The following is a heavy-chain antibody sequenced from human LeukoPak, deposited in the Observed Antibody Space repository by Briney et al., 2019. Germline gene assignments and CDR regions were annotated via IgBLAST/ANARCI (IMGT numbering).Heavy chain of an antibody. Sequence: GGSLRLSCAASGFTFRTYAMSWVRQAPGKGLEWVSAISGSASSTYYADSVKGRFTISRDNSKNTLYLQMNSLKTEDTAVYYCTGYSGSYFHFPENWGQGTLVTVSS. V-gene: IGHV3-23*01. CDR2: ISGSASST. CDR3: TGYSGSYFHFPEN. CDR1: GFTFRTYA. D-gene: IGHD1-26*01. J-gene: IGHJ4*02.